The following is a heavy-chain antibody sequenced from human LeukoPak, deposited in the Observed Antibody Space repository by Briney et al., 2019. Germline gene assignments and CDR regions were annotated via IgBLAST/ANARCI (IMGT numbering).Heavy chain of an antibody. Sequence: ASVKVSCKASGYTFTSYYMHWVRQAPGQGLEWMGIINPSGGSTSYAQKFQGRVTMTRDTSTSTVYMELSSLRSEDTAVYYCARGRAAAGILGSWFDPWGQGTLVTVSS. J-gene: IGHJ5*02. V-gene: IGHV1-46*01. CDR2: INPSGGST. CDR1: GYTFTSYY. D-gene: IGHD6-13*01. CDR3: ARGRAAAGILGSWFDP.